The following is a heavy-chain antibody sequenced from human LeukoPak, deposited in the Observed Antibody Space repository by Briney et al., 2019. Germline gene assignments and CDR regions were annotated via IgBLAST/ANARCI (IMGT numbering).Heavy chain of an antibody. CDR2: IYYSGST. V-gene: IGHV4-59*08. CDR1: GGSISSYC. CDR3: ARLEGLTRNKWFGTYFDY. J-gene: IGHJ4*02. D-gene: IGHD3-10*01. Sequence: PSETLSLTCTVSGGSISSYCWSWIRQPPGKGLEWIGYIYYSGSTNYNPSLKSRVTISVDTSKNQFSLKLSSVTAADTAVYYCARLEGLTRNKWFGTYFDYWGQGTLVTVSS.